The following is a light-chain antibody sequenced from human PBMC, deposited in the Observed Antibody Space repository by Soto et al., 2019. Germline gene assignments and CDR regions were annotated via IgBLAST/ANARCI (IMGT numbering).Light chain of an antibody. J-gene: IGLJ1*01. CDR2: DVS. CDR3: SSYKTGGSYV. V-gene: IGLV2-14*01. CDR1: SRDVGGYNS. Sequence: QSALTQPASVSGSPGLSIAISCTGTSRDVGGYNSVSWYQQQPGKVPKLIIYDVSSRPSGVSNRFSGSKSGNTASLTISGLQAEDEGDYYCSSYKTGGSYVFGTGTKLTVL.